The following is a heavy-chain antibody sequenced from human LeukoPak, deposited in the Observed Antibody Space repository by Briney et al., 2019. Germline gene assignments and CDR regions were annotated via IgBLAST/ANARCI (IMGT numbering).Heavy chain of an antibody. J-gene: IGHJ3*02. CDR3: AKAGGSGYYNDAFDI. CDR1: GFTFTNYA. V-gene: IGHV3-9*03. D-gene: IGHD3-22*01. Sequence: GGSLRLSCAASGFTFTNYAMHWVRQAPGKGLEWVSGITWNSDRKGYADSVKGRFTISRDNAKNSLYLQMNSLRAEDMALYYCAKAGGSGYYNDAFDIWGQGTMVTVSS. CDR2: ITWNSDRK.